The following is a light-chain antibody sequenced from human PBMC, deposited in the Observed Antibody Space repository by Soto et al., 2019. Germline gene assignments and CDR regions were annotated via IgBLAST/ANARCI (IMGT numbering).Light chain of an antibody. Sequence: QSVLTQPASVSGSPGQSITISCTGTSSDVGNYIFVSWYRQHPGKAPKLMIYDINNRPSGVSNRFSGSKSGNTASLTISGLQAEDEADYSCCSFAGSYTYVFGGGTKVTVL. CDR1: SSDVGNYIF. J-gene: IGLJ1*01. CDR3: CSFAGSYTYV. V-gene: IGLV2-23*02. CDR2: DIN.